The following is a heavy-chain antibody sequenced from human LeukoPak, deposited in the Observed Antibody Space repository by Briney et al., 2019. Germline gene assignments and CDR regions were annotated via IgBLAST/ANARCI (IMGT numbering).Heavy chain of an antibody. CDR3: AREFAGYYDILTGYYSGYGMDV. CDR1: GGSISSYY. J-gene: IGHJ6*02. CDR2: IYTSGST. V-gene: IGHV4-4*07. D-gene: IGHD3-9*01. Sequence: PSETPSLTCTVSGGSISSYYWSWIRQPAGKGLEWIGRIYTSGSTNYNPSLKSRVTMSVDTSKNQFSLKLSSVTAADTAVYYCAREFAGYYDILTGYYSGYGMDVWGQGTTVTVSS.